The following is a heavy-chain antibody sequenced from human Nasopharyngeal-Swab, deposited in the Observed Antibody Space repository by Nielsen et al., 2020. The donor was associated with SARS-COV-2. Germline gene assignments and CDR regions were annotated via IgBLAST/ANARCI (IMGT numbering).Heavy chain of an antibody. J-gene: IGHJ4*02. D-gene: IGHD2-15*01. CDR3: ARDCGSGGSCYPH. Sequence: GESLKISCAASGLSISGYWMSWVRQAPGKGLEWVANINQDGSEEYYVASVKGRFTISRDNAKNSLYLQMNSLRAEDTAVYYCARDCGSGGSCYPHWGQGTLVTVSS. CDR2: INQDGSEE. V-gene: IGHV3-7*01. CDR1: GLSISGYW.